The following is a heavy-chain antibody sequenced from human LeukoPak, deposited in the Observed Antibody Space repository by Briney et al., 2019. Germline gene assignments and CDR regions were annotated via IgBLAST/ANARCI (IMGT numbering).Heavy chain of an antibody. D-gene: IGHD3-3*01. CDR1: GGTFSSYA. CDR2: IIPIFGTA. CDR3: ARCTIFGVVYYYYYGMDV. Sequence: SVKVSCKASGGTFSSYAISWVRQAPGQGLVWMGGIIPIFGTANYAQKFQGRVTITADESTSTAYMELSSLRSEDTAVYYCARCTIFGVVYYYYYGMDVWGQGTTVTVSS. V-gene: IGHV1-69*01. J-gene: IGHJ6*02.